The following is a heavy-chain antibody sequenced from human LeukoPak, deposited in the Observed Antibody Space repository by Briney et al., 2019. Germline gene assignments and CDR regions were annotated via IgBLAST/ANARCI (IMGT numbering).Heavy chain of an antibody. V-gene: IGHV3-30*02. Sequence: RGSLRLSCAASGFIFSNYGMHWVRQAPGKGLEWVAFIRYDESNKFYADSVKGRFTISRDNSKNILFLQMNSLRAEDTAVYYCATMQWLEGVDWFDPWGQGTLVTVSS. CDR1: GFIFSNYG. D-gene: IGHD6-19*01. J-gene: IGHJ5*02. CDR2: IRYDESNK. CDR3: ATMQWLEGVDWFDP.